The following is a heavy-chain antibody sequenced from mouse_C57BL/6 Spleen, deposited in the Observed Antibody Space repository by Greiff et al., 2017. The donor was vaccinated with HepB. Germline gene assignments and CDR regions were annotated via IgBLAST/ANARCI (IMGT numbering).Heavy chain of an antibody. CDR1: GYTFTSYW. Sequence: VQLQQSGAELVKPGASVKLSCKASGYTFTSYWMQWVKQRPGQGLEWIGEIDPSDSYTNYNQKFKGKATLTVDTSSSTAYMQLSSLTSEDSAVYYCARTYYGSRGWYFDVWGTGTTVTVSS. J-gene: IGHJ1*03. CDR2: IDPSDSYT. D-gene: IGHD1-1*01. V-gene: IGHV1-50*01. CDR3: ARTYYGSRGWYFDV.